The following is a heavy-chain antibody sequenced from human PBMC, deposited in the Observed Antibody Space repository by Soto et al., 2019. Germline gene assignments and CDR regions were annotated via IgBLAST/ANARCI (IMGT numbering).Heavy chain of an antibody. CDR2: IGGSGGNR. V-gene: IGHV3-23*01. D-gene: IGHD4-4*01. J-gene: IGHJ4*02. CDR3: ARVASDYINSVDH. Sequence: EVQLLESGGGLVEPGGSLRLSCAASGFTFNAYAMTWVRQAPGKGLEWVSAIGGSGGNRYYAASVKGRFXISXXXXXXXXXXXXXXXRVEDTAVYYCARVASDYINSVDHWGQGILVTVSS. CDR1: GFTFNAYA.